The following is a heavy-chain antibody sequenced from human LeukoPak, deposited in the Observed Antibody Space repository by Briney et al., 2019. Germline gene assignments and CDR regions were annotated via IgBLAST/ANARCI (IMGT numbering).Heavy chain of an antibody. J-gene: IGHJ6*03. CDR3: ARYLRSSSTYYMDV. CDR2: IYHSGST. V-gene: IGHV4-30-2*02. D-gene: IGHD6-6*01. CDR1: GGTISSGGYS. Sequence: PSQTLSLTCAVSGGTISSGGYSWSWIRQPPGKGLEWIGYIYHSGSTYYNPSLKSRVTISVDRSKNQFSLKLSSVTAADTGVYHCARYLRSSSTYYMDVWGKGTTVTVSS.